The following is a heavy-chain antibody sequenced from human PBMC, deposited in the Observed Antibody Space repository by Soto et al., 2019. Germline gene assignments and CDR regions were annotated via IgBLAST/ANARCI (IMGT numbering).Heavy chain of an antibody. CDR1: GFTFSSYS. D-gene: IGHD2-21*01. V-gene: IGHV3-48*02. CDR2: ISSSSSTI. CDR3: ARDRGDWGGYFQH. J-gene: IGHJ1*01. Sequence: EVQLVESGGGLVQPGGSLRLSCAASGFTFSSYSMNWVRQAPGKGLEWVSYISSSSSTIYYADSVKGRFTISRDNAKNSLYLQMNSRRDEDTAVYYCARDRGDWGGYFQHWGQGTLVTVSS.